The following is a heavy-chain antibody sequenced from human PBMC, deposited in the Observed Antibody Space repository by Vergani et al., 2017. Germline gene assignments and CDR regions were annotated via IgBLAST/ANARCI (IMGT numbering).Heavy chain of an antibody. V-gene: IGHV3-43D*04. Sequence: EVQLVESGGVVVQPGGSLRLSCAASGFTFDDYAMHWVRQAPGKGLEWVSLISWDGGSTYYADSVKGRFTISRDNSKNSLYLQMNSLRAEDTALYYCAKGXYYYDSSGYGAFDYWGQGTLVTVSS. CDR1: GFTFDDYA. CDR3: AKGXYYYDSSGYGAFDY. CDR2: ISWDGGST. D-gene: IGHD3-22*01. J-gene: IGHJ4*02.